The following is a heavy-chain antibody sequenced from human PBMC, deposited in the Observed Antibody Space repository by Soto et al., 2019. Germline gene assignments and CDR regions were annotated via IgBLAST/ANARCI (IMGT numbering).Heavy chain of an antibody. CDR1: EDSVSTNIAA. J-gene: IGHJ6*02. V-gene: IGHV6-1*01. CDR2: TLYRSSKWYN. Sequence: SQTLSLTCAISEDSVSTNIAAWSWIRQSPSRGLEWLGRTLYRSSKWYNEYAVSVKSRMTINPDTSKNQFSLQLNSVTPEDTAVYYCARDAAPTLNYPHGMDVWGQGTEVTVSS. CDR3: ARDAAPTLNYPHGMDV. D-gene: IGHD1-7*01.